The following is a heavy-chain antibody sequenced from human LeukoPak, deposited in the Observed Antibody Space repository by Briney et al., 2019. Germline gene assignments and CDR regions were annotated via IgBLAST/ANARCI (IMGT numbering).Heavy chain of an antibody. V-gene: IGHV1-18*01. D-gene: IGHD1-14*01. Sequence: ASVKVSCKASGYTFNIHGITWVRQAPGQGLEWMGWISAYNGDTNYAQKFQGRVTMTNDTPTRTAYMELRSLRSDDTAVYYCARDPSNTGGYYFYMDVWGKGTTVTVSS. CDR2: ISAYNGDT. J-gene: IGHJ6*03. CDR1: GYTFNIHG. CDR3: ARDPSNTGGYYFYMDV.